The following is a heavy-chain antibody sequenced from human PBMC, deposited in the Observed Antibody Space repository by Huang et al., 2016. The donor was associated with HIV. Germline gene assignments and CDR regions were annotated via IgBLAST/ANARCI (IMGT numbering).Heavy chain of an antibody. J-gene: IGHJ3*02. V-gene: IGHV4-30-4*08. D-gene: IGHD2-2*02. Sequence: QVQLQESGPGLVKPSQTLSLTCSVSGGSISSGGYYWSWIRQPPGKGLEWIGYIYYSGSTYDNPSLNSLVTISVDTSKNQFSLKLSSVTAADTAVYYCARDTDGGRTFDIWGQGTMVTVSS. CDR3: ARDTDGGRTFDI. CDR2: IYYSGST. CDR1: GGSISSGGYY.